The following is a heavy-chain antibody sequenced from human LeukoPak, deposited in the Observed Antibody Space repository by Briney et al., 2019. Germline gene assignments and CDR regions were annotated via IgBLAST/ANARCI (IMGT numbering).Heavy chain of an antibody. D-gene: IGHD3-22*01. CDR1: GFTFSSYA. J-gene: IGHJ4*02. V-gene: IGHV3-23*01. Sequence: PGGSLRLSCAASGFTFSSYAMGWVRQAPGKGLEWVSAISGSGGSTYYADSVKGRFTISRDNAKNTLYLQMNSLRAEDTAVYYCARDPDSSGYYGDYWGQGTLVTVSS. CDR2: ISGSGGST. CDR3: ARDPDSSGYYGDY.